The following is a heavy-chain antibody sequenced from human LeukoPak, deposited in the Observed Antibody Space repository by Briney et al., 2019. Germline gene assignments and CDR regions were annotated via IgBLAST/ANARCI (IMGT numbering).Heavy chain of an antibody. CDR2: INHSGST. D-gene: IGHD6-19*01. V-gene: IGHV4-34*01. Sequence: SETLSLTCAVYGGSFSGYYWSWIRQPPGKGLEWIGEINHSGSTNYNPSLKSRVTISVDTSKNQFSLKLNSVTAADTAVYYCARGPYSSGWYDARKYYFDYWGQGTLVTVSS. J-gene: IGHJ4*02. CDR3: ARGPYSSGWYDARKYYFDY. CDR1: GGSFSGYY.